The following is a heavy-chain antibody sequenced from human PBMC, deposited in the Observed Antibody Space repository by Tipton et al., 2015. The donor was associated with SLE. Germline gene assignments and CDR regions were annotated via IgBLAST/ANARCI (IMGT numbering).Heavy chain of an antibody. V-gene: IGHV4-59*01. Sequence: TLSLTCTVSGGSISSYYWSWIRQPPGKGLEWIGYIYYSGSTNYNPSLKSRVTISVDTSKNQFSLKLSSVTAADTAVYCCARGRYSRSSVYYYYMDVWGKGTTVTVSS. CDR2: IYYSGST. D-gene: IGHD6-6*01. CDR1: GGSISSYY. J-gene: IGHJ6*03. CDR3: ARGRYSRSSVYYYYMDV.